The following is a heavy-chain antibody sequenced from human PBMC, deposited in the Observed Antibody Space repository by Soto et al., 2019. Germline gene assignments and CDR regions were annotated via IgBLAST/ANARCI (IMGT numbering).Heavy chain of an antibody. CDR3: AKDLQSYGDYDYYCYGMDV. D-gene: IGHD4-17*01. CDR1: GFTFSTYG. CDR2: ISYDGTNI. Sequence: QVQLVESGGGEVQPGRSLTISCAASGFTFSTYGMHWVRQTPGKGLEWVAVISYDGTNIFYSESVKGRFTISRDNFKNTLTLQMNRLRADDTAVYSCAKDLQSYGDYDYYCYGMDVWGLGTRVTVSS. J-gene: IGHJ6*02. V-gene: IGHV3-30*18.